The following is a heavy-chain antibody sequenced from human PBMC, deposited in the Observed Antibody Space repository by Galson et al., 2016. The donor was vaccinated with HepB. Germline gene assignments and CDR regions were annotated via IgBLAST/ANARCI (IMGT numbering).Heavy chain of an antibody. CDR2: IKEDGTEK. Sequence: SLRLSCAASGLTFNNYAMHWVRQAPGKGLEWVANIKEDGTEKCYADSVKGRFTISRDNARNSLYLQMNSLRAEDTGIYYCGGHGGHSAWGQGTLVTVSS. V-gene: IGHV3-7*01. J-gene: IGHJ4*02. CDR3: GGHGGHSA. CDR1: GLTFNNYA. D-gene: IGHD2-15*01.